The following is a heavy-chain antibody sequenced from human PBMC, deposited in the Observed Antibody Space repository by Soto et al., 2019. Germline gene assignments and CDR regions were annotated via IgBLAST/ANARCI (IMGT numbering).Heavy chain of an antibody. V-gene: IGHV3-64D*06. CDR3: VKPPAYYYHSSASSPV. Sequence: PGGSLRLSCSASGFTFSTYSIHWVRQAPGKGLEYVSDIGSDGGSAYYADSVKGRFTISRDNSGNTLYLQMSFLRAEDTAIYYCVKPPAYYYHSSASSPVWGQAIL. CDR1: GFTFSTYS. J-gene: IGHJ4*02. D-gene: IGHD3-22*01. CDR2: IGSDGGSA.